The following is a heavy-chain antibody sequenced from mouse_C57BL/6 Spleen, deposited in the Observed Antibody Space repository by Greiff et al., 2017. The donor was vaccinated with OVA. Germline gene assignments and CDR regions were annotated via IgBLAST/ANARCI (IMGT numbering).Heavy chain of an antibody. CDR2: IDPSDSYT. V-gene: IGHV1-69*01. Sequence: VQLQQPGAELVMPGASVKLSCKASGYTFTSYWMHWVKQRPGQGLEWIGEIDPSDSYTNYNQKFKGKSTLTVDKSSSTAYMQLSSLTSEDSAVYYCARGITTVVATYFDYWGQGTTLTVAS. D-gene: IGHD1-1*01. CDR3: ARGITTVVATYFDY. CDR1: GYTFTSYW. J-gene: IGHJ2*01.